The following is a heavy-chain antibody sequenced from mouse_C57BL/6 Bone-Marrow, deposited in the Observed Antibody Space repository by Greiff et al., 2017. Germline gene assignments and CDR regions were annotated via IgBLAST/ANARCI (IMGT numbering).Heavy chain of an antibody. CDR3: ARKGITTEGY. Sequence: QVQLQQSGPGLVQPSQSLSITCTVSGFSLTSYGVHWVRQSPGKGLEWLGVIWRGGSTDYYAAFISRLSISKDNSKSQVFFKMNSLQADDTAIYYCARKGITTEGYWGQGTTLTVSS. D-gene: IGHD1-1*01. CDR2: IWRGGST. J-gene: IGHJ2*01. V-gene: IGHV2-2*01. CDR1: GFSLTSYG.